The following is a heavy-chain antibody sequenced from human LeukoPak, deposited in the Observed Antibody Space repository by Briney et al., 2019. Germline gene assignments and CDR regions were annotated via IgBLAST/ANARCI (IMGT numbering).Heavy chain of an antibody. D-gene: IGHD3-22*01. CDR2: ISGYNGNT. Sequence: ASVKVSCKASGYTFTSYGITWVRQAPGQGLGWMGWISGYNGNTNYAQKLQGRVTMTTDTSTSTAYMELRSLRSDDTAVYYCARAAVSKDGSGYFYWGQGTLVTVSS. V-gene: IGHV1-18*01. CDR1: GYTFTSYG. J-gene: IGHJ4*02. CDR3: ARAAVSKDGSGYFY.